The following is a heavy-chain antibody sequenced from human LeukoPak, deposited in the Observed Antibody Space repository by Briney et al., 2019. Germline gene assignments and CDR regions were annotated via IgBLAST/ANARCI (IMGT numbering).Heavy chain of an antibody. CDR3: AKGNDIGGYYYPHFDY. Sequence: GGSLRLSCTASGFNFGNYGTSWVRQAPGKGLEWVAVISSDGNNKNYVDSVKGRFTFSRDNSKNTLYLQMNSLRAEDTAVYYCAKGNDIGGYYYPHFDYWGQGTLVTVSS. CDR2: ISSDGNNK. D-gene: IGHD3-22*01. V-gene: IGHV3-30*18. J-gene: IGHJ4*02. CDR1: GFNFGNYG.